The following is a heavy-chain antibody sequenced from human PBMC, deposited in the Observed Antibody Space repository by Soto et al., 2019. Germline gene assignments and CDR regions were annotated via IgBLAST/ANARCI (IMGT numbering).Heavy chain of an antibody. Sequence: ASVKVSCKASGYTFISYYMHWVRQAPGQGLEWMGLVDPSGGSTRFAQNFQDRLTMTSDTSTSTVYMELSSLRSEDTAVYYCATVYFDSSGYASGDSFSFWGQGTFGTVSS. J-gene: IGHJ3*01. V-gene: IGHV1-46*01. CDR2: VDPSGGST. CDR1: GYTFISYY. D-gene: IGHD3-22*01. CDR3: ATVYFDSSGYASGDSFSF.